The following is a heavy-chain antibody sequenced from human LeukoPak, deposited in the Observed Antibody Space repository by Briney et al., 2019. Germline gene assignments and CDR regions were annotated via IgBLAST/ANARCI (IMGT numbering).Heavy chain of an antibody. V-gene: IGHV3-30-3*01. CDR2: ISYDGSNK. CDR3: AKGAGYSRLSAFDI. Sequence: GGSLRLSCAAPGFTFSSYAMHWVRQAPGKGLEWVAVISYDGSNKYYADSVKGRFTISRDNSKNTLYLQMNSLRAEDTAVYYCAKGAGYSRLSAFDIWGQGTMVTVSS. CDR1: GFTFSSYA. J-gene: IGHJ3*02. D-gene: IGHD6-13*01.